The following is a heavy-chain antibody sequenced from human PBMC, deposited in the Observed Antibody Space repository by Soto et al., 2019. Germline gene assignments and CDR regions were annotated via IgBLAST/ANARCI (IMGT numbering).Heavy chain of an antibody. Sequence: KPSETLSLTCTVSGGSISSYYWSWIRQPPGKGLEWIGYIYYSGSTNYNPSLKSRVTISVDTSKNQFSLKLSSVTAADTAVYYCARFPPRHYDSSGLRDYWGQGTLVTVSS. D-gene: IGHD3-22*01. V-gene: IGHV4-59*01. CDR1: GGSISSYY. CDR2: IYYSGST. CDR3: ARFPPRHYDSSGLRDY. J-gene: IGHJ4*02.